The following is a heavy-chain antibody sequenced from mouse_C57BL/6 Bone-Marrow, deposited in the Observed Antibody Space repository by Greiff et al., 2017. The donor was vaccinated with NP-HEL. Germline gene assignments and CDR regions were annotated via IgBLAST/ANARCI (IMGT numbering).Heavy chain of an antibody. D-gene: IGHD1-1*01. CDR1: GFSFNTYA. CDR3: VRGYGLWYFDV. J-gene: IGHJ1*03. CDR2: IRSKSNNYAT. V-gene: IGHV10-1*01. Sequence: EVQVVESGGGLVQPKGSLKLSCAASGFSFNTYAMNWVRQAPGKGLEWVARIRSKSNNYATYYADSVKDRFTISRDDSESMLYLQMNNLKTEDTAMYYCVRGYGLWYFDVWGTGTTVTVSS.